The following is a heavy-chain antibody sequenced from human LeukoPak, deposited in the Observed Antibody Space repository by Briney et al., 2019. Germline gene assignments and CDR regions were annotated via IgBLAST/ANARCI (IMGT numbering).Heavy chain of an antibody. CDR1: GFTFSSYA. V-gene: IGHV3-30-3*01. Sequence: PGGSLRLSCAASGFTFSSYAMSWVRQAPGKGLEWVAVISYDGSNKYYADSVKGRFTISRDNSKNTLYLQMNSLRAEDTAVYYCAREGQQLVPYYYYGMDVWGQGTTVTVSS. CDR2: ISYDGSNK. J-gene: IGHJ6*02. CDR3: AREGQQLVPYYYYGMDV. D-gene: IGHD6-13*01.